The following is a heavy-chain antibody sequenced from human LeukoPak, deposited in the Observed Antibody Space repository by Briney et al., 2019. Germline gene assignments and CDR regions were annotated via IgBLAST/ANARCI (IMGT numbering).Heavy chain of an antibody. V-gene: IGHV5-51*01. J-gene: IGHJ3*02. CDR2: IFPADSDT. CDR3: ARWVTADRGKKDAFDI. Sequence: RESLKISRQGSGYRFNTYWIGRVRQMPGKGLEWMGIIFPADSDTRYSPSFQGQVTVSSDKSITTAYLPWSSLKASDTAMYYCARWVTADRGKKDAFDIWGQGTMVTVSS. D-gene: IGHD2-21*02. CDR1: GYRFNTYW.